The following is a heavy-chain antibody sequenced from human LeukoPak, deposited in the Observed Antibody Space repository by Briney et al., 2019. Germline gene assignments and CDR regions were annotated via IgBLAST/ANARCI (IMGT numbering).Heavy chain of an antibody. CDR3: AKYCSGGSCYSFSVDY. Sequence: GGSLRLSCAASGFTFSSYAMHWVRQAPGKGLEYVSAISSTGTSTYYANSVKGRFTISRDNSKNTLYLQMNSLRAEDTAVYYCAKYCSGGSCYSFSVDYWGQGTLVTVSS. V-gene: IGHV3-64*01. D-gene: IGHD2-15*01. CDR1: GFTFSSYA. CDR2: ISSTGTST. J-gene: IGHJ4*02.